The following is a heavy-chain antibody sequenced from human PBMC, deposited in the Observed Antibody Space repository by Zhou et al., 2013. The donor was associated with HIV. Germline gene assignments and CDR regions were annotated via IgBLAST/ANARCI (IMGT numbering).Heavy chain of an antibody. D-gene: IGHD2-15*01. J-gene: IGHJ6*02. CDR3: ATDVVGARNRAYYYYYGMDV. CDR2: FDPEDGET. Sequence: VQLVQSGAEVKKPGSSVKVSCKASGGTFRTYGISWVQQAPGKGLEWMGLFDPEDGETKYSEKFQGRVTFTADTSTDRAYMELSSLTFADTAVYYCATDVVGARNRAYYYYYGMDVWGQGP. CDR1: GGTFRTYG. V-gene: IGHV1-69-2*01.